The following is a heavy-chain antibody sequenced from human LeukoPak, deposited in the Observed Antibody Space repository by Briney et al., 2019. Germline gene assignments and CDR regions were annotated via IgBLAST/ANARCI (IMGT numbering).Heavy chain of an antibody. D-gene: IGHD6-19*01. CDR2: IYPGDSDT. Sequence: RRGESLKISCKGSGYSFTSYWIGWVRQMPGKGLEWMGIIYPGDSDTRYSPSFQGQVTISADKSITTAYLQWSSLKASDTAMYYCARVAGTGYYYYGMGAWGQGTTVNVSS. CDR3: ARVAGTGYYYYGMGA. J-gene: IGHJ6*02. CDR1: GYSFTSYW. V-gene: IGHV5-51*01.